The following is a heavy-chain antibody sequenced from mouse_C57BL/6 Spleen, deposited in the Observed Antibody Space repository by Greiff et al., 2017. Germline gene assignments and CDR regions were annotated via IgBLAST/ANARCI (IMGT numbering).Heavy chain of an antibody. CDR1: GYAFSSYW. CDR2: IYPGDGDT. V-gene: IGHV1-80*01. D-gene: IGHD2-3*01. Sequence: QVQLKQSGAELVKPGASVKISCKASGYAFSSYWMNWVKQRPGKGLEWIGQIYPGDGDTNSNGKFKGKATLTADKASSTAYMQLSSRTSEDSAVYFWARGDGYYVWFAYWGQGTLVTVSA. J-gene: IGHJ3*01. CDR3: ARGDGYYVWFAY.